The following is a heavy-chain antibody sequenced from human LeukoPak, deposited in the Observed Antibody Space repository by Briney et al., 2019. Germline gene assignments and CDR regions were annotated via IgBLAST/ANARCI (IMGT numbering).Heavy chain of an antibody. Sequence: SVKVPCKASGGTFSSYAISWVRQAPGQGLEWMGGIIPIFGTANYAQKFQGRVTITADESTSTAYMELSSLRSEDTAVYYCARTSLPYYDFSDMDVWGKGTTVTVSS. CDR3: ARTSLPYYDFSDMDV. CDR2: IIPIFGTA. V-gene: IGHV1-69*13. D-gene: IGHD3-3*01. CDR1: GGTFSSYA. J-gene: IGHJ6*03.